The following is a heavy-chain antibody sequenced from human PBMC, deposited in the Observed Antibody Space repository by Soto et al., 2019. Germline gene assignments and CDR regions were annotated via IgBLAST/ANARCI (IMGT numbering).Heavy chain of an antibody. CDR2: INHSGST. J-gene: IGHJ4*02. CDR1: GGSFSGYY. D-gene: IGHD3-10*01. Sequence: PSETLSLTCAVYGGSFSGYYWSWIRRPPGKGLEWIGEINHSGSTNYNPSLKSRVTISVDTSKNQFSLKLSSVTAADTAVYYCARGYGENFDYWGQGTLVTVSS. V-gene: IGHV4-34*01. CDR3: ARGYGENFDY.